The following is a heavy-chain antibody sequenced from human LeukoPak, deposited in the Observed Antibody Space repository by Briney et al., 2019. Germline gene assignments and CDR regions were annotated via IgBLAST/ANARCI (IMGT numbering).Heavy chain of an antibody. Sequence: GGSLRLSCAASGFTFSSYSMNWVRQAPGKGLEWVSSISSSSYIYYADSVKGRFTISRDNAKNSLYLQMNSLRAEDTAVYYCARDEYYYDSSGSPHYGMDVWGQGTTVTVSS. CDR2: ISSSSYI. D-gene: IGHD3-22*01. CDR1: GFTFSSYS. J-gene: IGHJ6*02. V-gene: IGHV3-21*01. CDR3: ARDEYYYDSSGSPHYGMDV.